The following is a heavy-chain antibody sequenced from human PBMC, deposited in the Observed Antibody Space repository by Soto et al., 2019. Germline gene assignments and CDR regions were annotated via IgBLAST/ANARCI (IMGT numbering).Heavy chain of an antibody. CDR2: IYPGDSDT. D-gene: IGHD2-21*02. CDR1: GYSFTSYW. CDR3: ARFSGSGGDGYYYYGMDV. V-gene: IGHV5-51*01. J-gene: IGHJ6*02. Sequence: RGESLKISCKGSGYSFTSYWIGWVRQMPGKGLEWMGIIYPGDSDTRYSPSFQGQVAISADKSISTAYLQWSSLKASDTAMYYCARFSGSGGDGYYYYGMDVWGQGTTVTVSS.